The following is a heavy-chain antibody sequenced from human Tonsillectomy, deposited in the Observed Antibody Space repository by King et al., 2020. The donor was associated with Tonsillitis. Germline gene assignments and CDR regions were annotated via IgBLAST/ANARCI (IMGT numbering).Heavy chain of an antibody. V-gene: IGHV3-30*18. CDR1: GFTFSSYG. J-gene: IGHJ4*02. CDR3: ANFPSGPKGY. D-gene: IGHD3-3*01. CDR2: ISYDGSNK. Sequence: VQLVESGGGVVQPGRSLRLSCAASGFTFSSYGMHWVRQAPGKGLEWVAVISYDGSNKYYADSVKGRFTISRDNSKNTLYLQMNSLRAEDTAVYYCANFPSGPKGYWGQGTLVTVSS.